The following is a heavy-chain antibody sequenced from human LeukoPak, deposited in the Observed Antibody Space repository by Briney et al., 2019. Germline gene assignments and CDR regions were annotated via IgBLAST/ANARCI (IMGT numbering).Heavy chain of an antibody. Sequence: GASVKVSCKASGYTFTSYGINWVRQAPGQGLEWMGWIRVYNGNTNYAQKFQGRVTITADESTSTAYMELSSLRSEDTAVYYCARVGHYDILTGPPYYYYYMDVWGKGTTVTISS. D-gene: IGHD3-9*01. CDR2: IRVYNGNT. V-gene: IGHV1-18*01. CDR3: ARVGHYDILTGPPYYYYYMDV. J-gene: IGHJ6*03. CDR1: GYTFTSYG.